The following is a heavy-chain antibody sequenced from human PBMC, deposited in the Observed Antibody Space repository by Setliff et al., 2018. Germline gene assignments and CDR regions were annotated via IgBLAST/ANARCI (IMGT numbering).Heavy chain of an antibody. D-gene: IGHD3-22*01. Sequence: ASVKVSCKASGYTFTDFGINWVRQAPGQGLEWMGWISPYTGNTYSAQRFQGRVTLTTDTSATTAYMGLKNLRSDDTAVYYCARINFYVSSGYYYAPDFWGQGTLVTVSS. CDR1: GYTFTDFG. CDR3: ARINFYVSSGYYYAPDF. CDR2: ISPYTGNT. J-gene: IGHJ4*02. V-gene: IGHV1-18*01.